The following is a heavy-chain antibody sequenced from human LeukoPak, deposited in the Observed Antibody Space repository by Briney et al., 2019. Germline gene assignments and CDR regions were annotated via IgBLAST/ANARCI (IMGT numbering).Heavy chain of an antibody. Sequence: GGSLRLSCVASGNYWMHWVRQAPGKGLVWVSHINSDGSWTSYADSVKGRFTISKDNAKNTVYLQMNSLRAEDTAVYYCVSFYETYWGRGTLVTVSS. D-gene: IGHD2/OR15-2a*01. CDR2: INSDGSWT. CDR3: VSFYETY. V-gene: IGHV3-74*01. CDR1: GNYW. J-gene: IGHJ4*02.